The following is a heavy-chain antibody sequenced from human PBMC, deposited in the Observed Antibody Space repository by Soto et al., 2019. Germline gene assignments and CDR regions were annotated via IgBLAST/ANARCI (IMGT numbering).Heavy chain of an antibody. CDR1: GGSVSSSSYY. Sequence: SETLSLTCTVSGGSVSSSSYYWGWVRQPPGKGLEWIGSVYYSGSTYYNPSLESRVTISVDKSKNQFSLKLMSLSAADTAVYYCARENCSGGSCYKSHFDYWGQGTLVTVSS. J-gene: IGHJ4*02. CDR2: VYYSGST. D-gene: IGHD2-15*01. CDR3: ARENCSGGSCYKSHFDY. V-gene: IGHV4-39*02.